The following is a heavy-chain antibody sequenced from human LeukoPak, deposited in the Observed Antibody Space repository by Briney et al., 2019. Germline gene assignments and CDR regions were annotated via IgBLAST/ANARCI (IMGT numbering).Heavy chain of an antibody. D-gene: IGHD3-22*01. V-gene: IGHV4-31*03. CDR1: GGSVSSGGYY. Sequence: SETLSLTCTVSGGSVSSGGYYWSWIRQHPGKGLEWIGYIYYNGSTYYNPSLKSRVTISVDTSKNQFSLKLSSVTAADTAVYYCARGPGWEYYYDSSGSDRAPRHFDYWGQGTLVTVSS. CDR3: ARGPGWEYYYDSSGSDRAPRHFDY. J-gene: IGHJ4*02. CDR2: IYYNGST.